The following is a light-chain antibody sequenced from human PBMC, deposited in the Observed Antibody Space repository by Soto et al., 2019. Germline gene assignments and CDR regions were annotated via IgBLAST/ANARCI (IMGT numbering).Light chain of an antibody. CDR3: QQYDTSPLT. CDR1: QTVSSK. Sequence: EIVMTQSPATLSVSVGERATLSCRASQTVSSKLAWYQQKPGQAPRLLIYGASTRATGIPARFTGSGSGTEFTLTISRLEPEDFAVYYCQQYDTSPLTFGGGTKVEIK. CDR2: GAS. J-gene: IGKJ4*01. V-gene: IGKV3-15*01.